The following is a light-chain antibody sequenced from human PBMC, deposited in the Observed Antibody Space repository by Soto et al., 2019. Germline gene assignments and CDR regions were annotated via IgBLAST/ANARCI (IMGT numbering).Light chain of an antibody. V-gene: IGKV1-39*01. CDR2: AAT. J-gene: IGKJ1*01. Sequence: DIQMTQSPSSLSASVGDRVTITCRASQSISRYLNWYQQKPGKAPNLLIDAATTLQSGVPSRFSGSGSGTDFTLTITRLQPEDFATYYCQQSHSTPLLFGQGTKVDIK. CDR3: QQSHSTPLL. CDR1: QSISRY.